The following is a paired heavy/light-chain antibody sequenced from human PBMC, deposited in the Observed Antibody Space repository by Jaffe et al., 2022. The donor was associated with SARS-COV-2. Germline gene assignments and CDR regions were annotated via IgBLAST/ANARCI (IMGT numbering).Heavy chain of an antibody. CDR2: INPSGGST. D-gene: IGHD1-7*01. CDR3: ARGGGGGGTTYLPGYYFDY. V-gene: IGHV1-46*01. Sequence: QVQLVQSGAEVKKPGASVKVSCKASGYTFTSYYMHWVRQAPGQGLEWMGIINPSGGSTSYAQKFQGRVTMTRDTSTSTVYMELSSLRSEDTAVYYCARGGGGGGTTYLPGYYFDYWGQGTLVTVSS. CDR1: GYTFTSYY. J-gene: IGHJ4*02.
Light chain of an antibody. CDR2: AAS. V-gene: IGKV1-27*01. CDR1: QGISNY. Sequence: DIQMTQSPSSLSASVGDRVTITCRASQGISNYLAWYQQKPGKVPKLLIYAASTLQSGVPSRFSGSGSGTDFTLTISSLQPEDVATYYCQKYNSAPFTFGPGTKVDIK. CDR3: QKYNSAPFT. J-gene: IGKJ3*01.